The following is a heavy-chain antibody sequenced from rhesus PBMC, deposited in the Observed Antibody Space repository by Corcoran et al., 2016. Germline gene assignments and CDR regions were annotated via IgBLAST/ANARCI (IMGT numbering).Heavy chain of an antibody. D-gene: IGHD2-21*01. V-gene: IGHV4S7*01. J-gene: IGHJ4*01. Sequence: QVQLQESGPGLVKPSETLSLTCAVSGGSISGGYYWGWIRQHPGKGREWIGNIYGNSATTYYNPSLKSRVTISKDTSKNQFSLKLSSVTAADTAVYYCARRSGCTGSGCYVDYWGQGVLVTVSS. CDR2: IYGNSATT. CDR1: GGSISGGYY. CDR3: ARRSGCTGSGCYVDY.